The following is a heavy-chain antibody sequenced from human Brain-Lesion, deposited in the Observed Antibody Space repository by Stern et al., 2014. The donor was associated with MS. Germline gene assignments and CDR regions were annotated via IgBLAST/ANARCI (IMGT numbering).Heavy chain of an antibody. CDR2: IYTTGST. V-gene: IGHV4-61*02. Sequence: QVQLVQSGPGLVKPSQTLSLTCTVSGGSVGSGSYDWSWIRQPAGKGLEWIGRIYTTGSTYYNPSLKSRVSISIDKSKTQFSLKLTSVTAADTAVYYCARDKEDTNMAFRYFDNWGQGTLVTVSS. CDR1: GGSVGSGSYD. D-gene: IGHD5-18*01. CDR3: ARDKEDTNMAFRYFDN. J-gene: IGHJ4*02.